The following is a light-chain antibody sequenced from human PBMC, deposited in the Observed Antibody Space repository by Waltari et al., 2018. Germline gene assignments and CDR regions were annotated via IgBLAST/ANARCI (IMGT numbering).Light chain of an antibody. CDR1: QSIRSR. CDR3: QQYNSYSMYT. Sequence: DIQMTQSPSTLSASVGDRVTITCRANQSIRSRLAWYQQKPGKAPKLLIYKASSLESGVPSRFSGSGSGTGFTLTISSLQPDDVATYYCQQYNSYSMYTFGQGTKLEIK. V-gene: IGKV1-5*03. CDR2: KAS. J-gene: IGKJ2*01.